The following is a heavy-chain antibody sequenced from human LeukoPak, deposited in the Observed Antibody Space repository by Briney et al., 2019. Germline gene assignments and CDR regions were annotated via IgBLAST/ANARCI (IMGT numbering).Heavy chain of an antibody. CDR2: ISSGGRTI. V-gene: IGHV3-48*03. D-gene: IGHD3-10*02. CDR3: AELGITMIGGV. Sequence: GGSLRLSCAASGFTFSTYAMTWVRQAPGKGLEWVSYISSGGRTIYYADSVKGRFTMSRDNAKNSLYLQMNSLRAEDTAVYYCAELGITMIGGVWGKGTTVTISS. J-gene: IGHJ6*04. CDR1: GFTFSTYA.